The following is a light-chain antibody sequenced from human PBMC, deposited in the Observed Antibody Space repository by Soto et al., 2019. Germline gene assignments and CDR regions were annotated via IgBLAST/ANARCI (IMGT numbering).Light chain of an antibody. Sequence: QLVLTQSPSASASLGASVKLTCTLSSGHSNYAIAWHQQQSEKGPRYLMKLNSDGSHSKGDGIPDRFSGSGSGAERYLTIPRLQSEDGAGYYFPALGFGIVVFGGGTQLTVL. CDR1: SGHSNYA. CDR2: LNSDGSH. CDR3: PALGFGIVV. V-gene: IGLV4-69*01. J-gene: IGLJ2*01.